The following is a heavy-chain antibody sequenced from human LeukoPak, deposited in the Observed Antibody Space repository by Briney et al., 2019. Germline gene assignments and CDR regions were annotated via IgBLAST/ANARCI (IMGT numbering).Heavy chain of an antibody. D-gene: IGHD2-15*01. CDR1: AFTFIHYA. CDR3: AKDKIYCIGGTCYLGYFDY. V-gene: IGHV3-23*01. CDR2: ISGSGGTT. Sequence: GGSLRLSCAASAFTFIHYAMTWVRQAPGTGLEWVSTISGSGGTTYYADSVKGRFTISRDNSKNTLYLQMNSLRAEDTAVYYCAKDKIYCIGGTCYLGYFDYWGQGTLVTVSS. J-gene: IGHJ4*02.